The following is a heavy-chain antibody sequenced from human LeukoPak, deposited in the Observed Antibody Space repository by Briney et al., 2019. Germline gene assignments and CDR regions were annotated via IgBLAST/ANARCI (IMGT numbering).Heavy chain of an antibody. V-gene: IGHV1-18*04. CDR1: GYTFTGYY. D-gene: IGHD4-11*01. CDR2: ISAYNGNT. Sequence: ASVKVSCKASGYTFTGYYMHWVRQAPGQGLEWMGWISAYNGNTNYAQKLQGRVTMTTDTSTSTAYMELRSLRSDDTAVYYCARVMGATTVTTEDDYWGQGSLVTVSS. CDR3: ARVMGATTVTTEDDY. J-gene: IGHJ4*02.